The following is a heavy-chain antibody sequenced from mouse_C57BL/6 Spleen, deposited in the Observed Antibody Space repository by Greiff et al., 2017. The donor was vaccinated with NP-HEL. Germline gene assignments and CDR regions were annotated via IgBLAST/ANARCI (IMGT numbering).Heavy chain of an antibody. Sequence: VKQRTEQGLEWIGRIDPEDGETKYAPKFQGKATITADTSSNTAYLQLSSLTSEDTAVYYCATPTGQDWFAYWGQGTLVTVSA. CDR2: IDPEDGET. CDR3: ATPTGQDWFAY. J-gene: IGHJ3*01. V-gene: IGHV14-2*01. D-gene: IGHD2-10*01.